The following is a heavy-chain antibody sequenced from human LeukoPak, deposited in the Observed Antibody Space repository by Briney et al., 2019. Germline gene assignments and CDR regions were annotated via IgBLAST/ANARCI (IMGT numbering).Heavy chain of an antibody. CDR3: AKLGTFGAFDI. Sequence: GRSLRLSCAASGFTFSNFGMNWVRQAPGKGLEWVSFIRYDASNEYYAASVKGRFIISRDNSKNTLYLQMNRLRTEDTAVYYCAKLGTFGAFDIWGQGTMAIVSS. J-gene: IGHJ3*02. CDR2: IRYDASNE. V-gene: IGHV3-30*02. D-gene: IGHD7-27*01. CDR1: GFTFSNFG.